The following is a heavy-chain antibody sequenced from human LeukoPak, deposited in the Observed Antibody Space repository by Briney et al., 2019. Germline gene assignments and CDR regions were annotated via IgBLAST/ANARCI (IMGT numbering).Heavy chain of an antibody. J-gene: IGHJ4*02. Sequence: PGGSLRLSCAASGFTASSNYMSWFRQAPGKGLEWVSVSYSGGSTYYADSVKGRFTISRDNSKNTLYLQMNSLRAEDTAVYYCARWLYPYYFDYWGQGTLVTVSS. V-gene: IGHV3-53*01. CDR2: SYSGGST. CDR3: ARWLYPYYFDY. CDR1: GFTASSNY. D-gene: IGHD6-19*01.